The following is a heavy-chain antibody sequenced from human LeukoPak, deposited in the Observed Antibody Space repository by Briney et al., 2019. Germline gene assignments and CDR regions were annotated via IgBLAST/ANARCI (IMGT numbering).Heavy chain of an antibody. V-gene: IGHV3-21*01. J-gene: IGHJ4*02. D-gene: IGHD5-18*01. CDR1: GFTFSSYG. CDR3: ARDLSGVTGYTYGRGIDY. Sequence: GGSLRLSCAASGFTFSSYGMGWVRQAPGKGLEWVSTISITDGDTYYADSVKGRFTISRDNAKTSLYLQMNSLRAEDTAVYYCARDLSGVTGYTYGRGIDYWGQGTLVTVSS. CDR2: ISITDGDT.